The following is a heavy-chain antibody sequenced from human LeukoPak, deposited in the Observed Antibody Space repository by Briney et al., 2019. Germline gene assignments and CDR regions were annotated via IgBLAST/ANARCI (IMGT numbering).Heavy chain of an antibody. J-gene: IGHJ4*02. Sequence: GGSLRLSCAASGFTFSSYWMSWVRQAPGKGLEWVANIKQDGSEKYYVDSVKGRFTISRDTAKNSLYLQMNSLRAEDTAVYYCARDTAMIVVVTQFDYWGQGTLVTVSS. V-gene: IGHV3-7*01. D-gene: IGHD3-22*01. CDR1: GFTFSSYW. CDR3: ARDTAMIVVVTQFDY. CDR2: IKQDGSEK.